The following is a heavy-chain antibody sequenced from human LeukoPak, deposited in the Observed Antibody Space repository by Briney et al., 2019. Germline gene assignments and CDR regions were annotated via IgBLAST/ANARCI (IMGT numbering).Heavy chain of an antibody. J-gene: IGHJ4*02. V-gene: IGHV4-34*01. CDR3: ASSRYFDWFPDY. Sequence: PSETLSLTCAVYGGSFSGYYWSWIRQPPGKGLEWIGEINHSGSTNCNPSLKSRVTISVDTSKNQFSLKLSSVTAADTAVYYCASSRYFDWFPDYWGQGTLVTVSS. CDR2: INHSGST. CDR1: GGSFSGYY. D-gene: IGHD3-9*01.